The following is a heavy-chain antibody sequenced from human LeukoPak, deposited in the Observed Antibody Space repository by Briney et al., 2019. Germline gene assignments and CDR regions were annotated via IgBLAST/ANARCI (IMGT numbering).Heavy chain of an antibody. Sequence: GGSLRLSCAASGFTFSTSIMSWVRQAPGKGLEWVSYITSSSSPIYYADSVKGRFTISRDNAKNSLYLQLNSLRAEGTAVYYCARWGFPIYYYYMDVWGKGTTVTVSS. V-gene: IGHV3-48*01. CDR3: ARWGFPIYYYYMDV. CDR1: GFTFSTSI. J-gene: IGHJ6*03. CDR2: ITSSSSPI. D-gene: IGHD3-16*01.